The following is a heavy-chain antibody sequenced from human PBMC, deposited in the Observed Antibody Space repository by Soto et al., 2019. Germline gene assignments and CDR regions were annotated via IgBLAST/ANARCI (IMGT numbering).Heavy chain of an antibody. D-gene: IGHD2-2*01. CDR2: IYPGDSDS. CDR3: AKHEGYCSTTTCSNFDC. J-gene: IGHJ4*02. Sequence: GESLKISFKGSGFTFTSYLISWVRQMPGKGLEWMGIIYPGDSDSSYSPSFQGQVTISADKSINTAYLHWSSLKASDTAIYYCAKHEGYCSTTTCSNFDCWGQGTLVTVSS. CDR1: GFTFTSYL. V-gene: IGHV5-51*01.